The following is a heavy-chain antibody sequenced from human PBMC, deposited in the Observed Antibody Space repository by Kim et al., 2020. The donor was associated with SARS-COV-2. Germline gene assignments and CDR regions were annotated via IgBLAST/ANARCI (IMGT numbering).Heavy chain of an antibody. CDR2: VYSSGNT. V-gene: IGHV4-59*08. CDR3: ARHTHSFRAYYYHGLDV. D-gene: IGHD3-10*01. Sequence: SETLSLICTVSGGYISRNYWSWIRQPPGKGLEWIGYVYSSGNTNYNPSLKSRVTISVDTPKNQFSLNLSSVTAADTAVYYCARHTHSFRAYYYHGLDVWGQGTTVTVSS. CDR1: GGYISRNY. J-gene: IGHJ6*01.